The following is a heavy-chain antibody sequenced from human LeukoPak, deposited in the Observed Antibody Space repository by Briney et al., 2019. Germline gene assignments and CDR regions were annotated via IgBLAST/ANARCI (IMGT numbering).Heavy chain of an antibody. V-gene: IGHV4-4*02. CDR2: IYHSGST. J-gene: IGHJ4*02. CDR1: GGSISSSNW. Sequence: SETLSLTCAVSGGSISSSNWWSWVRQPPGKGLEWIGEIYHSGSTNYNPSLKSRVTISVDKSKNQFSLQLSSVTAADTAVYFCARHVAAAAGTDYFDYWGQGTLVTVSS. CDR3: ARHVAAAAGTDYFDY. D-gene: IGHD6-13*01.